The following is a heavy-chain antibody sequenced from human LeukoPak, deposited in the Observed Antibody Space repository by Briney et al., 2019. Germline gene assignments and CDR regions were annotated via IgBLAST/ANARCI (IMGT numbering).Heavy chain of an antibody. V-gene: IGHV3-48*03. CDR1: GFTFSSYG. J-gene: IGHJ3*02. CDR2: ISSSGSTI. D-gene: IGHD1-26*01. CDR3: ARVKGSSWSFDI. Sequence: PGGSLRLSCAASGFTFSSYGMKWVRQAPGKGLEWVSYISSSGSTIYYADSVKGRFTISRDNAKNSLYLQMNSLRAEDTAVYYCARVKGSSWSFDIWGQGTMVTVSS.